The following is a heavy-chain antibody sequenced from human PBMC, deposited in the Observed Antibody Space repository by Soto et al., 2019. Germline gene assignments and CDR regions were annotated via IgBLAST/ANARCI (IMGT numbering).Heavy chain of an antibody. V-gene: IGHV4-59*01. J-gene: IGHJ4*02. D-gene: IGHD3-10*01. CDR1: GGSISSYY. CDR3: ARHITGMADFDY. CDR2: IYYSGST. Sequence: SEXLSLTCTVSGGSISSYYWSWIRQPPGKGLEWIGYIYYSGSTNYNPSLKSRVTISVDTSKNQFSLKLSSVTAADTAVYYCARHITGMADFDYWGQGTLVTVSS.